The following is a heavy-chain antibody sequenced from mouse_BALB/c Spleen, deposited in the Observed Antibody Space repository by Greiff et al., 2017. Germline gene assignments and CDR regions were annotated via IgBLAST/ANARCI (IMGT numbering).Heavy chain of an antibody. CDR1: GYSFTSYY. Sequence: QVQLQQSGPELAKPGASVTISCKASGYSFTSYYIHWVKQRPGQGLEWIGWIFPGSGNTKYNEKFKGKATLTADTSSSTAYMQLSSLTSEDSAVYFCARTATYYFDYWGQGTTLTVSS. CDR2: IFPGSGNT. CDR3: ARTATYYFDY. D-gene: IGHD6-1*01. J-gene: IGHJ2*01. V-gene: IGHV1-66*01.